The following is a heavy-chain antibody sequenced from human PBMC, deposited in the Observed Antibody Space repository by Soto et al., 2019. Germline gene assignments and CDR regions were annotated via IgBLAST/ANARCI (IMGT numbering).Heavy chain of an antibody. Sequence: AGGSLRLSCAASGFTFSSYSMNWVRQAPGKGLEWVSSISSSSSYIYYADSVKGRFTISRDNAKNSLYLQMNSLRAEDTAVYYCARDPPDIVVVPAAADYWGQGTLVTVSS. J-gene: IGHJ4*02. CDR2: ISSSSSYI. CDR3: ARDPPDIVVVPAAADY. D-gene: IGHD2-2*01. V-gene: IGHV3-21*01. CDR1: GFTFSSYS.